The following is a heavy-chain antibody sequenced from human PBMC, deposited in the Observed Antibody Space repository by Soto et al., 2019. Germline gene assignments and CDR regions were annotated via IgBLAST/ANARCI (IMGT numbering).Heavy chain of an antibody. CDR1: RFPFSSYA. D-gene: IGHD3-16*01. Sequence: EGSLRLSCVASRFPFSSYAMSWVRQTPGKGLEWVSGISGSGGRTYYADSVKGRFTISRDNSNNTLSLQMHILRVEDTAVYFCAKGGYYSLFDIWGQGTMVTVSS. CDR3: AKGGYYSLFDI. J-gene: IGHJ3*02. V-gene: IGHV3-23*01. CDR2: ISGSGGRT.